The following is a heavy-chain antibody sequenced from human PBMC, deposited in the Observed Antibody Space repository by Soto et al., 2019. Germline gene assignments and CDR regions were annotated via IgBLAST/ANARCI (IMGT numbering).Heavy chain of an antibody. V-gene: IGHV4-34*01. CDR3: ASSSFLRCGDLFHGVDG. CDR2: INHGGTS. J-gene: IGHJ6*02. D-gene: IGHD3-10*01. Sequence: EALVVTCAVHDSSTSGYYRDGIRPPPGKLLERIGDINHGGTSNYNPYLQSRAIISVDTSTNQFYLKLSSVTSEDTALYFFASSSFLRCGDLFHGVDGWGQGSTVT. CDR1: DSSTSGYY.